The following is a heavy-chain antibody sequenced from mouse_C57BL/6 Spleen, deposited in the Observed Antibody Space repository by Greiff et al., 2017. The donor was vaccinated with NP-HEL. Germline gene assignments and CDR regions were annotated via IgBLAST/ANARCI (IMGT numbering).Heavy chain of an antibody. V-gene: IGHV14-4*01. D-gene: IGHD2-1*01. J-gene: IGHJ4*01. CDR3: TTLAYGNSLDY. Sequence: EVQLQQSGAELVRPGASVKLSCTASGFNIKDDYMHWVKQRPEQGLEWIGWIDPENGDTEYASKFQGKATITAGTSSNTAYLQLSSLTSEDTAVYYCTTLAYGNSLDYWGQGTSVTVSS. CDR2: IDPENGDT. CDR1: GFNIKDDY.